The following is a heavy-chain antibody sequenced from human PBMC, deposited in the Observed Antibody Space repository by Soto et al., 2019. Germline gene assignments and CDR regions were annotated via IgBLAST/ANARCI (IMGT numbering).Heavy chain of an antibody. D-gene: IGHD2-15*01. V-gene: IGHV4-34*10. Sequence: SETLSLTCAVYGGSFSGYYWSWIRQPPGKGLEWIGEINHSGSTNYSPSFQGQVTISADKSISTAYLQWSSLKASDTAMYYCARSCSGGSCYVGLAGHWGQGTLVTVSS. J-gene: IGHJ4*02. CDR1: GGSFSGYY. CDR2: INHSGST. CDR3: ARSCSGGSCYVGLAGH.